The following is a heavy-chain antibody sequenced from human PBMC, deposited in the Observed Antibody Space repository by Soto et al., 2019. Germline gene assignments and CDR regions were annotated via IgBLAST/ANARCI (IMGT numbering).Heavy chain of an antibody. CDR2: ISDGGDLT. Sequence: LSLSCAASGFAFSSHPMSWVRQAPEKGLEWVAGISDGGDLTYNADSVRGRFTISRDNSRNTLYLQMNSLRAEDTAVYYCARRVIGSSRAFDIWGQGTMVTVSS. J-gene: IGHJ3*02. D-gene: IGHD3-10*01. V-gene: IGHV3-23*01. CDR3: ARRVIGSSRAFDI. CDR1: GFAFSSHP.